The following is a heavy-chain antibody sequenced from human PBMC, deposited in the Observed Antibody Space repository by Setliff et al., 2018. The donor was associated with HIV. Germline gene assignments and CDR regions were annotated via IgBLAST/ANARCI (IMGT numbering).Heavy chain of an antibody. V-gene: IGHV1-69*06. Sequence: SVKVSCKASGGTFSSDAFSWVRQAPGQGLEWMGRIIPVFGAPNYAQKFQGRVTITADKSTSTAYMELSSLRSEDTAVYYCARAFQHFEYAFDIWGQGTMVTVSS. D-gene: IGHD3-9*01. CDR2: IIPVFGAP. CDR1: GGTFSSDA. CDR3: ARAFQHFEYAFDI. J-gene: IGHJ3*02.